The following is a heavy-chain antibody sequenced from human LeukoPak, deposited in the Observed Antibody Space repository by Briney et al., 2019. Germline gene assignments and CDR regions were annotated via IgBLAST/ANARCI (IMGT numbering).Heavy chain of an antibody. CDR1: GFTFSSYG. V-gene: IGHV3-30*18. CDR3: AKGAAELDY. J-gene: IGHJ4*02. Sequence: SGGSLRLSCAASGFTFSSYGMHWVRQAPGKGLEWVAVISYDGSNKYYADSVKGRFTISRDNSKNTLYLQMNSLRAEDTAVYYCAKGAAELDYWGQGTLVTVSS. D-gene: IGHD6-13*01. CDR2: ISYDGSNK.